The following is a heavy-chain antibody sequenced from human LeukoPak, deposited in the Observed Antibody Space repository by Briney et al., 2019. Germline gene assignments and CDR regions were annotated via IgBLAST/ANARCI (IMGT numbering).Heavy chain of an antibody. D-gene: IGHD3-3*01. J-gene: IGHJ6*04. V-gene: IGHV3-7*01. CDR3: ARERGDFWSGYMDV. Sequence: GGSLRLSCAVSGFTFTSYWMNWVRQAPGKGLEWVASIRQDGGEKYYVDSVKGRFTISRDNTKNSLYLQMNSLRAEDTAVYYCARERGDFWSGYMDVWGKGTTVTVSS. CDR2: IRQDGGEK. CDR1: GFTFTSYW.